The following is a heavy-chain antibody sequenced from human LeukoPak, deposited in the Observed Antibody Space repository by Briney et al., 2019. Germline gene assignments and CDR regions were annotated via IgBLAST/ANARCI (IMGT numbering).Heavy chain of an antibody. CDR1: GYTFTGYY. Sequence: GASVTVSCKASGYTFTGYYMHWVRQAPGQGLEWMGRINPNSGGTNYAQKFQGRATMTRDTSISTAYMELSRLRSDDTAVYYCARDLSRGAPYYYYGMDVWGQGTTVTVSS. D-gene: IGHD2/OR15-2a*01. CDR3: ARDLSRGAPYYYYGMDV. J-gene: IGHJ6*02. CDR2: INPNSGGT. V-gene: IGHV1-2*06.